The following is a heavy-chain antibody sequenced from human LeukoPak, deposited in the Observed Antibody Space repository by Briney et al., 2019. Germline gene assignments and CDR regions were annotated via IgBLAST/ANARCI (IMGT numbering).Heavy chain of an antibody. Sequence: GGSLRPSCVASGFPFSSYAMSWVRQAPGKGLEWVSSITDRGDYTYYADSVKGRFTISRDNSRNTLYLQMNSLRAEDTAIYYCAKGVGSASPYYFDYWGQGTLVTVSS. D-gene: IGHD2-2*01. J-gene: IGHJ4*02. CDR1: GFPFSSYA. CDR3: AKGVGSASPYYFDY. V-gene: IGHV3-23*01. CDR2: ITDRGDYT.